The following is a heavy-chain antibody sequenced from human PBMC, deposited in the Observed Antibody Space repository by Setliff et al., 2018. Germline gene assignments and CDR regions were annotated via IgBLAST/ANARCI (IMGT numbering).Heavy chain of an antibody. CDR3: ARESGSPRYMDV. Sequence: SVKVSCKASGYTFTSYGISWVRQAPGQGLEWMGGIIPMFGTTNYAQRFQGRVTITADESTSTAYMELSSLRSEDTAVYYCARESGSPRYMDVWGNGTTVTVSS. CDR2: IIPMFGTT. J-gene: IGHJ6*03. V-gene: IGHV1-69*13. CDR1: GYTFTSYG. D-gene: IGHD3-3*01.